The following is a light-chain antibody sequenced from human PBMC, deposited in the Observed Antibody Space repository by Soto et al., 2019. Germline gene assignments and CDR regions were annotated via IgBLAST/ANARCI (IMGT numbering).Light chain of an antibody. CDR2: EVS. J-gene: IGLJ1*01. CDR1: SSDVGGYIY. CDR3: SSYSRSSFYV. V-gene: IGLV2-14*01. Sequence: SLLTKPASVSGSPGQSITISCTGTSSDVGGYIYVSWYQQHPGKAPKLMIYEVSNRPSGVSNRFSGSKSGNTASLTISGLQAEDEADYYCSSYSRSSFYVFGTGTKVTVL.